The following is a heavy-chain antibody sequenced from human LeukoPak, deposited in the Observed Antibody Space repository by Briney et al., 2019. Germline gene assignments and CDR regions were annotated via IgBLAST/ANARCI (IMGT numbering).Heavy chain of an antibody. V-gene: IGHV1-2*02. CDR1: GYTFTCYY. CDR3: ARGGIFGVVTLNWFDP. CDR2: INPNSGGT. J-gene: IGHJ5*02. Sequence: ASVKVSCKASGYTFTCYYMHWVRQAPGQGLEWMGWINPNSGGTNYAQKFQGRVTMTRDTSISTAYMELSRLRSDDTAVYYCARGGIFGVVTLNWFDPWGQGTLGTVSS. D-gene: IGHD3-3*01.